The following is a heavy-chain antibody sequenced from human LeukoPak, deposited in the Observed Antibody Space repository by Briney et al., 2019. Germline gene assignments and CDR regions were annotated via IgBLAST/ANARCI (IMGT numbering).Heavy chain of an antibody. V-gene: IGHV3-30*04. CDR1: GFTFSSYT. Sequence: PGGSLRLSCVASGFTFSSYTMHLVRQASGKGLEWVAVISYDGRNEYYADSVKGRFTISRDNSKNTLYLQMNSLRAEDTAVYYCAKDRIAARYRRLDYWGQGTLVTVSS. CDR3: AKDRIAARYRRLDY. D-gene: IGHD6-6*01. CDR2: ISYDGRNE. J-gene: IGHJ4*02.